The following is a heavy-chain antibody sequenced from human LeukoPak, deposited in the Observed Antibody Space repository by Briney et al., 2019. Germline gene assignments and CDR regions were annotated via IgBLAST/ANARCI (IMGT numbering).Heavy chain of an antibody. V-gene: IGHV1-2*02. CDR3: ASGHHGSGSYYNAYYYYYGMDV. Sequence: ASVKVSCKASGYTFTSYYMHWVRQAPGQGLEWMGWINPNSGGTNYAQKFQGRVTMTRDTAISTAYMELSRLRSDDTAVYYCASGHHGSGSYYNAYYYYYGMDVWGQGTTVTVSS. CDR2: INPNSGGT. CDR1: GYTFTSYY. J-gene: IGHJ6*02. D-gene: IGHD3-10*01.